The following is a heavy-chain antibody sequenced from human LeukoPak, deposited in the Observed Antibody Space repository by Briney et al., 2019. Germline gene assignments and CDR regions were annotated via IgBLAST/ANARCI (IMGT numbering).Heavy chain of an antibody. J-gene: IGHJ5*02. CDR1: GFTFSSYA. Sequence: HPGGSLRLSCAASGFTFSSYAMHWVRQAPGKGLEWVAVISYDGSNKYYADSVKGRFTISRDNSKNTLYLQMNSLRAGDTAAYYCARDEGNWFDPWGQGTLVTVSS. CDR3: ARDEGNWFDP. V-gene: IGHV3-30-3*01. CDR2: ISYDGSNK.